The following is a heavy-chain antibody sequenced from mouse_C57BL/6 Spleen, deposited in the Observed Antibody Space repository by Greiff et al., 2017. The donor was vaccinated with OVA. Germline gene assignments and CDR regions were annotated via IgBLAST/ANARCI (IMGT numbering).Heavy chain of an antibody. D-gene: IGHD4-1*01. CDR1: GYTFTSYW. Sequence: VQLQQPGAELVKPGASVKLSCKASGYTFTSYWMQWVKQRPGQGLEWIGEIDPSDSYTNYNQKFKGKATLTVDTSSSTAYMQLSSLTSEDSAVYDCARSSNWERDYWGQGTTLTVSS. CDR3: ARSSNWERDY. J-gene: IGHJ2*01. CDR2: IDPSDSYT. V-gene: IGHV1-50*01.